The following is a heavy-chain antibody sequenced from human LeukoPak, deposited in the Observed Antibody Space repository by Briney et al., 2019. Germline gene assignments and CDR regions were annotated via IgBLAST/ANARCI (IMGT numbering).Heavy chain of an antibody. Sequence: SQTLSLTCAISGDSVSSNSAAWTWIRQSPSRGLEWLGRTYYRSKWYNDYEVSVQSRITINPDTSKNQFSLQLNSVTPEDTAVYYCARGRVTTIANYYYYYIDVWGKGTTVTVCS. V-gene: IGHV6-1*01. CDR2: TYYRSKWYN. CDR1: GDSVSSNSAA. CDR3: ARGRVTTIANYYYYYIDV. J-gene: IGHJ6*03. D-gene: IGHD4-17*01.